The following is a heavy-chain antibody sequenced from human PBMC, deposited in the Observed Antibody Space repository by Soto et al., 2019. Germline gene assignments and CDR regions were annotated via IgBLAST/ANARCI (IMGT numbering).Heavy chain of an antibody. D-gene: IGHD2-15*01. J-gene: IGHJ4*02. CDR2: ISYDGSNK. Sequence: ESGGGVVQPGRSLRLSCAASGFTFSSYGMHWVRQAPGKGLEWVAVISYDGSNKYYADSVKGRFTISRDNSKNTLYLQMNSLRAEDTAVYYCAKDRGYCSGGSCYSDSRYFDYWGQGTLVTVSS. CDR1: GFTFSSYG. CDR3: AKDRGYCSGGSCYSDSRYFDY. V-gene: IGHV3-30*18.